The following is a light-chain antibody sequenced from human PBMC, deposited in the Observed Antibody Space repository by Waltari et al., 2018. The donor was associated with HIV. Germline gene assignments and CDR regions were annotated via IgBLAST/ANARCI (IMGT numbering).Light chain of an antibody. CDR3: SSDVGTSAGGSRKFYVI. V-gene: IGLV2-8*01. CDR1: SNDIAASKS. J-gene: IGLJ2*01. Sequence: QSALTQPPSASGSPGQSVTIPCTGPSNDIAASKSVSWYQKHPGKAPRLIISDVKKRPSVVPNRFSGSKSGNTASLTVSGLQAEDEATYYCSSDVGTSAGGSRKFYVIFGGGTKLTVL. CDR2: DVK.